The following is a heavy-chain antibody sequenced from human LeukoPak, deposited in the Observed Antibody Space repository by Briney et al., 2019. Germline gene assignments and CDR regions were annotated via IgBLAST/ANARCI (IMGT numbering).Heavy chain of an antibody. V-gene: IGHV5-51*01. Sequence: GESLKISCKGSGYSFTDYWIGWVRQMPGKGLEWMGNIYPGDSDTRYSPSFQGHVTISADKSISTAYLQWSSLKASDTAMYYCARHNRDASQQTRNLDYWGQGTLVTVSS. D-gene: IGHD2-2*01. J-gene: IGHJ4*02. CDR2: IYPGDSDT. CDR3: ARHNRDASQQTRNLDY. CDR1: GYSFTDYW.